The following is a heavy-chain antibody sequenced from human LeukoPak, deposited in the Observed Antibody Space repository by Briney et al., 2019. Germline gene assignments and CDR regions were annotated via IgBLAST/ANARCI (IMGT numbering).Heavy chain of an antibody. CDR1: GYTFTSYA. CDR3: ARGPRYCSSTSCYVSDY. J-gene: IGHJ4*02. D-gene: IGHD2-2*01. V-gene: IGHV1-3*01. CDR2: INAGNGNT. Sequence: ASVKVSCKASGYTFTSYAMHWVRQAPGQRLEWIGWINAGNGNTKYSQKFQGRVTITRDTSASTAYMELSSLRSEDTAVYYCARGPRYCSSTSCYVSDYWGQGTLVTVSS.